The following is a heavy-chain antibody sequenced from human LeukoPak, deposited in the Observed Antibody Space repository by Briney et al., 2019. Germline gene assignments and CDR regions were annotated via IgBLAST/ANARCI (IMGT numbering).Heavy chain of an antibody. CDR3: ARGLASSGWYGYYYYGMDV. V-gene: IGHV1-18*01. CDR1: GYTFTSYG. CDR2: ISAYNGNT. J-gene: IGHJ6*02. D-gene: IGHD6-19*01. Sequence: ASVKVSCTASGYTFTSYGISWVRQAPGQGLEWMGWISAYNGNTNYAQKLQGRVTMTTDTSTSTAYMELRSLRSDDTAVYYCARGLASSGWYGYYYYGMDVWGQGTTVTVSS.